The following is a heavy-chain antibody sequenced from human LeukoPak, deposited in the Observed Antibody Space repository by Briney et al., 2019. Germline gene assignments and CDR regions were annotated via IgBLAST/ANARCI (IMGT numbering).Heavy chain of an antibody. J-gene: IGHJ4*02. Sequence: GGSLRLSCAASGFTFSTYWMSWVRQAPGKGLECVANIKQDGSETYYADSVKGRFTISRDNAKNSLFLQMNSLRAEDTAVYYCARGTPQYTSSWYNYWGQGTLVTVSS. CDR2: IKQDGSET. V-gene: IGHV3-7*04. CDR3: ARGTPQYTSSWYNY. CDR1: GFTFSTYW. D-gene: IGHD6-13*01.